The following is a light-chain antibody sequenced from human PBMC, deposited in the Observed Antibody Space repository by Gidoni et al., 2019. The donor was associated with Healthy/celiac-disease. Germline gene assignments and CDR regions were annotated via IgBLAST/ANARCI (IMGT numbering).Light chain of an antibody. CDR1: SSDVGGYNY. V-gene: IGLV2-14*01. CDR2: EVC. Sequence: SALTQPASVSGSPGQSIAISCTGTSSDVGGYNYVSWYQQHPGKAPKLMIYEVCNRPSGVSNRFSGSKSGNTASLTIAGLQAEDEADYYCSSYTSSIDWVFGGGTKLTVL. J-gene: IGLJ3*02. CDR3: SSYTSSIDWV.